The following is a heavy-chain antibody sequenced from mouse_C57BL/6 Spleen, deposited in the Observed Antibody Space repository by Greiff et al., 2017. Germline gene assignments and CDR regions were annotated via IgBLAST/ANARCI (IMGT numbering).Heavy chain of an antibody. CDR3: ARSTVVAPEDY. V-gene: IGHV1-80*01. CDR1: GYAFSSYW. CDR2: IYPGDGDT. Sequence: VKLQESGAELVKPGASVKISCKASGYAFSSYWMNWVKQRPGKGLEWIGQIYPGDGDTNYNGKFKGKATLTADKSSSTAYMQLSSLTSEDSAVYFCARSTVVAPEDYWGQGTSVTVSS. J-gene: IGHJ4*01. D-gene: IGHD1-1*01.